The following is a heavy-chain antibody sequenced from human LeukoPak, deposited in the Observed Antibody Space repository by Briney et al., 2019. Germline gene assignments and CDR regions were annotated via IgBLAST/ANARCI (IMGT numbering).Heavy chain of an antibody. D-gene: IGHD3-22*01. V-gene: IGHV4-59*08. CDR3: ARHVSSGYQSNWLDP. CDR2: IYYSGST. CDR1: GGSISSYY. J-gene: IGHJ5*02. Sequence: SETLSLTCTVSGGSISSYYWSWIRQPPGKGLEWIGYIYYSGSTNYNPSLKSRVTISVDTSKNQFSLKLSSVTAADTAVYYCARHVSSGYQSNWLDPWGQGTLVTVSS.